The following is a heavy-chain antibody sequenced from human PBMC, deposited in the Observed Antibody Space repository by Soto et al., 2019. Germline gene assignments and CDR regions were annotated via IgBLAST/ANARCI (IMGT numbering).Heavy chain of an antibody. CDR1: GFSLSTSGVG. CDR2: IYWSDEK. D-gene: IGHD4-4*01. Sequence: QITLKESGPTLVKPTQTLTLTCTFSGFSLSTSGVGVGWIRQPPGKALEWLALIYWSDEKRYSPSLSSRLTITKDTSNNQVVLTMTTMDPVDTATYYCAHRRGADYKGCFHYWGQGTLVTVSS. CDR3: AHRRGADYKGCFHY. J-gene: IGHJ4*02. V-gene: IGHV2-5*01.